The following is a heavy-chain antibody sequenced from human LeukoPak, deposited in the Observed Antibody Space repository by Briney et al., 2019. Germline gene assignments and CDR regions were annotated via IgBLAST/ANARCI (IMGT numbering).Heavy chain of an antibody. CDR3: ANYYYDKSGYKN. V-gene: IGHV3-30*02. Sequence: GGSLRLSCVASGFTFSNYGMHWVRQAPGKGLEWVAYIRNDGGNGYYADSVEGRFIISRDNSKNSLYLQMNSLRAEDTAVFYCANYYYDKSGYKNWGQGTLVTVSS. J-gene: IGHJ4*02. D-gene: IGHD3-22*01. CDR2: IRNDGGNG. CDR1: GFTFSNYG.